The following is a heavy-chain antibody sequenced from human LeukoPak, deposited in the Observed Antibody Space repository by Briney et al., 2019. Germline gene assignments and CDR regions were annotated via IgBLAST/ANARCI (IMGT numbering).Heavy chain of an antibody. CDR2: ITSGSTHI. D-gene: IGHD3-3*01. CDR3: ASLDYGFWSGFDY. J-gene: IGHJ4*02. Sequence: GGSLRLSCAASGFTFSSYSMNWVRQAPGKGLEWVSSITSGSTHIYYADSVKGRFTISRDNAKNSLYLQMNSLRAEDTAVYYCASLDYGFWSGFDYWGQGTLVTVSS. CDR1: GFTFSSYS. V-gene: IGHV3-21*01.